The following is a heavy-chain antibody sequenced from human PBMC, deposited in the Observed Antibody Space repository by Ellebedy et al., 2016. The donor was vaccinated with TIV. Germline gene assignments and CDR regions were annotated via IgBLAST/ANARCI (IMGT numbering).Heavy chain of an antibody. V-gene: IGHV3-21*01. Sequence: GESLKISCAASGFTFSSYSMNWVRQAPGKGLEWVSSISSSSSYIYYADSVKGRFTISRDNAKNSLYLQMNSLRAEDTAVYYCARVLGPNYYGSGSSDYWGQGTLVTVSS. D-gene: IGHD3-10*01. CDR3: ARVLGPNYYGSGSSDY. CDR2: ISSSSSYI. CDR1: GFTFSSYS. J-gene: IGHJ4*02.